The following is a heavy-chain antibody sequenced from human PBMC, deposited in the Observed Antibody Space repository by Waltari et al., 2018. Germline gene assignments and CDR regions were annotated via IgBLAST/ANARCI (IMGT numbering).Heavy chain of an antibody. CDR1: GGSISSHY. CDR3: ARDRSGRMGYYYYGMDV. Sequence: QVQLQESGPGLVKPSETLSLTCTVPGGSISSHYWSWIRQPPGKGLEWIGYIYYSGSTNYNPSLKSRVTISVDTSKNQFSLKLSSVTAADTAVYYCARDRSGRMGYYYYGMDVWGQGTTVTVSS. J-gene: IGHJ6*02. CDR2: IYYSGST. D-gene: IGHD1-26*01. V-gene: IGHV4-59*11.